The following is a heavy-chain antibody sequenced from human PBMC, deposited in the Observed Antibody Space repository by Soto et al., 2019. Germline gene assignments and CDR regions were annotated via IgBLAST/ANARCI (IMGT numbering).Heavy chain of an antibody. V-gene: IGHV4-38-2*02. J-gene: IGHJ4*02. CDR3: ARDPANLALAVAYFDS. D-gene: IGHD2-15*01. CDR2: ISHTGRT. Sequence: PSETLSLTCRVSGSSITNSFYWGWIRQSPEKGLEWIGSISHTGRTSYNPSLKSRVSISVDTSKIQFSLTLTSVTAADTAVYYCARDPANLALAVAYFDSWGQGTLVTVSS. CDR1: GSSITNSFY.